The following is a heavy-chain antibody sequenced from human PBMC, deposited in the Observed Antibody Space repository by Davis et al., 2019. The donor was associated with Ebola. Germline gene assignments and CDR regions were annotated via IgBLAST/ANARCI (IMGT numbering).Heavy chain of an antibody. V-gene: IGHV5-51*01. CDR3: ARSGNSGYDS. Sequence: PGGSLRLSCKGSGYRFSSYWIGWVRQMPGKGLEWMGIIYPGDSDTRYSPSFQGQVTISADKSISTAYLQWSSLKASDTAMYYCARSGNSGYDSWGQGTLVTVSS. CDR2: IYPGDSDT. J-gene: IGHJ5*02. CDR1: GYRFSSYW. D-gene: IGHD5-12*01.